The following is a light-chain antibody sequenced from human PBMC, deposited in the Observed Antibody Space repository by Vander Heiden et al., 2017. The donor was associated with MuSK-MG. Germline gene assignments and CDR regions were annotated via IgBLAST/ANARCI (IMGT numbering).Light chain of an antibody. V-gene: IGKV1-39*01. Sequence: DILMTQSPSSLSASVGDRVTITCRASESIRRHLNWYQYKPGKAPQLLIYATSSLQNGVPSRFSGSGSGTDFTLTITALRPEDFATYYCQQSFSSYTFGPGTKVQIK. CDR2: ATS. CDR3: QQSFSSYT. J-gene: IGKJ2*01. CDR1: ESIRRH.